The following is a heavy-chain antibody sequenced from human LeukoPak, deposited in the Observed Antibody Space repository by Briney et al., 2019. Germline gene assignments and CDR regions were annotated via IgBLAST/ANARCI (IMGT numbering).Heavy chain of an antibody. D-gene: IGHD2-15*01. CDR3: AKKGYCSGGSCYGFDY. CDR2: ISYDGSNK. CDR1: GFTFSSHG. V-gene: IGHV3-30*18. Sequence: GGSLRLSCAASGFTFSSHGMHWVRQAPGKGLEWVAVISYDGSNKYYADSVKGRFTISRDNSKNTLYLQMNSLRAEDTAVYYCAKKGYCSGGSCYGFDYWGQGTLVTVSS. J-gene: IGHJ4*02.